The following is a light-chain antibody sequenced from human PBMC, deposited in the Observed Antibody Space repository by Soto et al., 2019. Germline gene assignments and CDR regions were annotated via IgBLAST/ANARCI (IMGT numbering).Light chain of an antibody. CDR1: QSVSGW. Sequence: DIQMTQSPSTLSASVGDRVTITCRASQSVSGWLAWYQQKPGEAPSLLIYAASTLQSGVPSRFSGSGSGTDFTLTISSLQPEDFATYYCQQLNSYPMTFGQGTRLEIK. CDR2: AAS. CDR3: QQLNSYPMT. V-gene: IGKV1-5*01. J-gene: IGKJ5*01.